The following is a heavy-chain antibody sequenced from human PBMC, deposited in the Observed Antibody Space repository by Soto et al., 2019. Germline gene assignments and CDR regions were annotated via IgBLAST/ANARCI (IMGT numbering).Heavy chain of an antibody. CDR1: GGTFSSYT. Sequence: ASVKVSCKASGGTFSSYTISWVRQAPGQGLEWMGRIIPILGIANYAQKFQGRVTITADKSTSTAYMELSSLRSEDTAVYYCARDWYYDILTGYNKYNWFDPWGQGTLVTVSS. V-gene: IGHV1-69*04. CDR2: IIPILGIA. CDR3: ARDWYYDILTGYNKYNWFDP. D-gene: IGHD3-9*01. J-gene: IGHJ5*02.